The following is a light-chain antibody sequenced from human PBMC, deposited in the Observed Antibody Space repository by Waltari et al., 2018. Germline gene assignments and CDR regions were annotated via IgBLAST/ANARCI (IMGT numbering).Light chain of an antibody. CDR1: VLAKKY. CDR2: KGT. Sequence: SYELTQPSSVSVSPGQTARITCPGDVLAKKYARWFQQKPGQAPVVVIYKGTERPSGIPERFSGSTSGTTVTLTISGAQVEDEADYYCYSAADNNLVFGGGTKLTVL. V-gene: IGLV3-27*01. J-gene: IGLJ3*02. CDR3: YSAADNNLV.